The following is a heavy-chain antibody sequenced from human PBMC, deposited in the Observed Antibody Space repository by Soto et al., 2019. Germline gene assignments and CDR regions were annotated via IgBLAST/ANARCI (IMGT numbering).Heavy chain of an antibody. CDR2: IIPIFGTA. Sequence: ASVKVSCKASGGTFSSYAISWVRQAPGQGLEWMGGIIPIFGTANYAQKFQGRVTITADESTSTAYMELSSLRSEDTAVYYCARGGSRYSSADWFDPWGQGTLVTVSS. CDR1: GGTFSSYA. V-gene: IGHV1-69*13. D-gene: IGHD6-25*01. CDR3: ARGGSRYSSADWFDP. J-gene: IGHJ5*02.